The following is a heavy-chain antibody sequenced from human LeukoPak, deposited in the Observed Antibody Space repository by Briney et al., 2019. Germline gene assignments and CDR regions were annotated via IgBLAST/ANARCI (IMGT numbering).Heavy chain of an antibody. CDR2: IYYRGST. J-gene: IGHJ4*02. D-gene: IGHD1-1*01. CDR3: ARYVEGVDY. V-gene: IGHV4-59*08. CDR1: GGSISSYY. Sequence: SETLSLTCTVSGGSISSYYWSWIRQPPGKGLEWIGYIYYRGSTNYNPSLKSRVTTSVDTSKNQFSLKLSSVTAADTAVYYCARYVEGVDYWGQGTLVTVSS.